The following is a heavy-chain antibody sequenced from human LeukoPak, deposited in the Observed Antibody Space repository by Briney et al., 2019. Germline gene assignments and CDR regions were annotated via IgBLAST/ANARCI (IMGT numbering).Heavy chain of an antibody. D-gene: IGHD4-17*01. V-gene: IGHV3-74*01. CDR2: INSDGSST. Sequence: GGSLRLSCAASGFTFSSYWMHWVRQAPGKGLVWVSRINSDGSSTSYADSVKGRFTISRDNAKNTLYLQMNSLRAEDTAVYYCARREGGDYVSFQPIDYWGQGTLVTVSS. J-gene: IGHJ4*02. CDR1: GFTFSSYW. CDR3: ARREGGDYVSFQPIDY.